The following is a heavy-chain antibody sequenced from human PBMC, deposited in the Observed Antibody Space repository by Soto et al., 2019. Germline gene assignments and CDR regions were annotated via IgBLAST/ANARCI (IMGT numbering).Heavy chain of an antibody. D-gene: IGHD4-17*01. Sequence: GGSLRVSCAASGFTFMSYSRNFVRQAPGKGLEWVSSISSTSSYIYYAASVKGRFTISRDNAKNSLYLQMNSLRAEDTAVYYCARDFPPTPGESYYFDYWGQGTLVTVSS. CDR2: ISSTSSYI. CDR3: ARDFPPTPGESYYFDY. V-gene: IGHV3-21*01. CDR1: GFTFMSYS. J-gene: IGHJ4*02.